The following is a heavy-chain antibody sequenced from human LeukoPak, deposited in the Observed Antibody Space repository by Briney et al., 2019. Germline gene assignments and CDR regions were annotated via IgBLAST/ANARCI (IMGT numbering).Heavy chain of an antibody. V-gene: IGHV5-51*01. Sequence: GESLKISCKGSGYSFTSYWIGWVRQMPGKGLEWMGIIYPGDSDTRYSPSFQGQVTISADKSISTAYLQWSSLKASDTAMYYCARLDCSGGSCYKYYYYYGMDVWGQGTTVTVSS. J-gene: IGHJ6*02. CDR3: ARLDCSGGSCYKYYYYYGMDV. CDR1: GYSFTSYW. CDR2: IYPGDSDT. D-gene: IGHD2-15*01.